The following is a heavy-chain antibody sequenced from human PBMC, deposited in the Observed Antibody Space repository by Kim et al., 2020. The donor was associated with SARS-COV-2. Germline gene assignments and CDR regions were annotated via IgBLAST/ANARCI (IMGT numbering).Heavy chain of an antibody. CDR2: IKSKTDGGTT. V-gene: IGHV3-15*01. CDR3: TTDWVMVATRSGMDV. CDR1: GFTFSNAW. D-gene: IGHD5-12*01. Sequence: GGSLRLSCAASGFTFSNAWMSWVRQAPGKGLEWVGRIKSKTDGGTTDYAAPVKGRFTISRDDSKNTLYLQMNSLKTEDTAVYYCTTDWVMVATRSGMDVWGQGTTVTVSS. J-gene: IGHJ6*02.